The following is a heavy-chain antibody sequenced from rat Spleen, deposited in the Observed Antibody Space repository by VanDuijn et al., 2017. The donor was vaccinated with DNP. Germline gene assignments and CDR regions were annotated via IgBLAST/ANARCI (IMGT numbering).Heavy chain of an antibody. D-gene: IGHD1-11*01. CDR3: TTRGNYGGYDY. CDR1: GFTFTNFY. CDR2: ISTSGTRT. Sequence: EVQLVESGGGLVQPGGSLKLSCAASGFTFTNFYMAWVRQPPKKGLEWVATISTSGTRTYYPDSVKGRFTISRDNVKSTLYLQMDSLRSEDSATYYCTTRGNYGGYDYWGQGVMVTVSS. V-gene: IGHV5-27*01. J-gene: IGHJ2*01.